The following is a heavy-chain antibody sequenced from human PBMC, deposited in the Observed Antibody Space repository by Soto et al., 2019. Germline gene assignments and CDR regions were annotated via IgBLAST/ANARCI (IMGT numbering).Heavy chain of an antibody. CDR3: ARGHRYYRSGSYYEA. CDR1: GGSFSGYY. D-gene: IGHD3-10*01. V-gene: IGHV4-34*01. CDR2: INHSGST. J-gene: IGHJ4*02. Sequence: QVQLQQWGAGLLKPSETLSITCAVYGGSFSGYYWSWIRQPPGKGLEWIGEINHSGSTNYNPSLKSRVTISVDTSKNQFSLKLSSVTAADTAVYYCARGHRYYRSGSYYEAWGQGTLVTVSP.